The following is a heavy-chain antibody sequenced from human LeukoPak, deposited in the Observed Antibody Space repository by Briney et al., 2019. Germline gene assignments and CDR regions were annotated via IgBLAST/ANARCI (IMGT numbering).Heavy chain of an antibody. J-gene: IGHJ3*02. CDR1: GLTFSSYS. D-gene: IGHD7-27*01. V-gene: IGHV3-21*01. Sequence: GGSLRLSCAASGLTFSSYSMNWVRQAPGKGLEWVSPISSRSSSMYYADSVKGRFTISRDNAKNSLYLQMNSLRAEDTAVYYCAREITGEAFDIWGQGTTVTVSS. CDR3: AREITGEAFDI. CDR2: ISSRSSSM.